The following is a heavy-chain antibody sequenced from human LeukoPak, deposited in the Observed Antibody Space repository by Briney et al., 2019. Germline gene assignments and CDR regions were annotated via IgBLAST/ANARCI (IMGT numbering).Heavy chain of an antibody. CDR2: INSDGSST. CDR1: GFTFSSYW. V-gene: IGHV3-74*03. J-gene: IGHJ5*02. D-gene: IGHD2-21*02. CDR3: ARAHFAYCGGDCYQNWFDP. Sequence: PGGSLRLSCAASGFTFSSYWMHWVRQAPGKGLVWVSRINSDGSSTMYADSVKGRFTISRDNAKNTLYLQMNSLRAEDTAVYYCARAHFAYCGGDCYQNWFDPWGQGTLVTVSS.